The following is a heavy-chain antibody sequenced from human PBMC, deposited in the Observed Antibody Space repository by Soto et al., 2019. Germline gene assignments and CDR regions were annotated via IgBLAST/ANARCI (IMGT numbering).Heavy chain of an antibody. Sequence: EVQLVESGGGLVQPGGSLRLSCAASGFTFSSYSMNWVRQAPGKGLEWVSYISSSSTIYYADSVKGRFTISRDNAKNSLYLQMNSLRDEDTAVYYCARDGVIAARQSYYYGMDVWGQGTTVTVSS. D-gene: IGHD6-6*01. J-gene: IGHJ6*02. CDR3: ARDGVIAARQSYYYGMDV. CDR1: GFTFSSYS. CDR2: ISSSSTI. V-gene: IGHV3-48*02.